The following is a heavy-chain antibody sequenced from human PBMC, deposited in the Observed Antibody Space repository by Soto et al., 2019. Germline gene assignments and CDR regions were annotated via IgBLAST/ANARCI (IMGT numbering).Heavy chain of an antibody. J-gene: IGHJ4*01. CDR3: ARRSGDYKNYFDY. Sequence: PGESLKISCKGSGYSVSTHWIGWVRQMPGKGLEWMGVIFPGDSGTRYSPPFQGQVIISVDKSTGTAYLQWSSLKASDTAMYYCARRSGDYKNYFDYWGQGTLVTVSS. V-gene: IGHV5-51*01. CDR1: GYSVSTHW. CDR2: IFPGDSGT. D-gene: IGHD4-17*01.